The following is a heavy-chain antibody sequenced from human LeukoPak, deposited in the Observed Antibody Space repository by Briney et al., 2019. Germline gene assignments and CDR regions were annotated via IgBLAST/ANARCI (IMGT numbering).Heavy chain of an antibody. J-gene: IGHJ4*02. CDR1: GFTVSSNY. CDR3: AKETAPMVRGVIIYRPPAYYFDY. V-gene: IGHV3-53*01. Sequence: GGSLRLSCAASGFTVSSNYMSWVRQAPGKGLEWVSVIYSGGSTYYADSVKGRFTISRDNSKNTLYLQMNSLRAEDTAVYYCAKETAPMVRGVIIYRPPAYYFDYWGQGTLVTVSS. D-gene: IGHD3-10*01. CDR2: IYSGGST.